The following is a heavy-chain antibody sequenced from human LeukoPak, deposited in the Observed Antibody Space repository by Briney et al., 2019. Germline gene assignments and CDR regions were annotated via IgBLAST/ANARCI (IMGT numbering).Heavy chain of an antibody. D-gene: IGHD3-9*01. Sequence: SETLSLTCTVSGGSISSYYWSWIRQPAGKGLEWIGRIYTSGSTNYNPSLKSRVTMSVDTSKNQFSLKLSSVTAADTAVYYCARDHYDILTGSTDWYFDLWGRGTLVTVSS. CDR1: GGSISSYY. CDR3: ARDHYDILTGSTDWYFDL. CDR2: IYTSGST. V-gene: IGHV4-4*07. J-gene: IGHJ2*01.